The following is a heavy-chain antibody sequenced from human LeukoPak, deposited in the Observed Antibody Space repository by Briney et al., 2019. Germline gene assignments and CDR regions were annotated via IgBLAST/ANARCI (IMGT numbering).Heavy chain of an antibody. D-gene: IGHD2-21*02. CDR2: MNPNSANT. CDR1: GYTFTSYD. Sequence: ASVKVSCKASGYTFTSYDINWVRQAPGQGLEWMGWMNPNSANTGYAQKFQGRVTMTRNTSISTAYMELSSLRSEDTAVYYCARVDVVVTPPWYFDLWGRGTLVTVSS. J-gene: IGHJ2*01. CDR3: ARVDVVVTPPWYFDL. V-gene: IGHV1-8*01.